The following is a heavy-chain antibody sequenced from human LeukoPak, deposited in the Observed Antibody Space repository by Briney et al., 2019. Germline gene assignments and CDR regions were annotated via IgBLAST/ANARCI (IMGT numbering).Heavy chain of an antibody. D-gene: IGHD3-10*01. CDR3: ARRAMVRRRPNGTFDY. J-gene: IGHJ4*02. CDR2: IYYSGST. V-gene: IGHV4-30-4*01. CDR1: GGSISSGDYY. Sequence: SQTLSLTCTVSGGSISSGDYYWSWIRQPPGKGLEWIGYIYYSGSTYYNPSLKSRVTISVDTSKNQFSLKLSSVTAADTAVYYCARRAMVRRRPNGTFDYWGQGTLVTVSS.